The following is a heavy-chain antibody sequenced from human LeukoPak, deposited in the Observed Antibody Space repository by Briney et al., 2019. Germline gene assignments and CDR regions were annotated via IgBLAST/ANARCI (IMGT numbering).Heavy chain of an antibody. J-gene: IGHJ3*02. D-gene: IGHD1-26*01. CDR1: GFAFNTFW. CDR3: AKTLIVGATRDAFDI. V-gene: IGHV3-7*03. CDR2: IKQDGSEK. Sequence: PGGSLRLSCAASGFAFNTFWMTWVRQTPGKGLEWVANIKQDGSEKYYVDSVKGRFSISRDNAKNSLYLQMNSLRAEDTAVYYCAKTLIVGATRDAFDIWGQGTMVTVSS.